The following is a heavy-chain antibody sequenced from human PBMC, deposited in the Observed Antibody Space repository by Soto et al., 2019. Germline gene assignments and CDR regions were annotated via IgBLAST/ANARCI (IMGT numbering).Heavy chain of an antibody. J-gene: IGHJ6*02. V-gene: IGHV6-1*01. Sequence: SQTLSLTCAISGDSVSRNSAAWNWIRQSPSRGLEWLGRTYYRSKWYNDYAVSVKSRITINPDTSKNQFSLHLNSVTPEDTAVYYCARDTVERSYYYYYFAMDVWGQGTTVTVSS. CDR2: TYYRSKWYN. D-gene: IGHD1-1*01. CDR3: ARDTVERSYYYYYFAMDV. CDR1: GDSVSRNSAA.